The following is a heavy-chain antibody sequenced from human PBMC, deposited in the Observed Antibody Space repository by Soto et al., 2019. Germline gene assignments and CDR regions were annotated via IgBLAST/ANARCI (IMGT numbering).Heavy chain of an antibody. Sequence: ASVKVSCKASGYTFTSYDINWVRQATGQGLEWMGWMNPNSGNTGYAQKFQGRVTMTRNTSISTAYMELSSLRSEDTAVYYCARGYYEFWSGKYIHFGYRGQGTLVTVSS. CDR3: ARGYYEFWSGKYIHFGY. J-gene: IGHJ4*02. D-gene: IGHD3-3*01. CDR1: GYTFTSYD. V-gene: IGHV1-8*01. CDR2: MNPNSGNT.